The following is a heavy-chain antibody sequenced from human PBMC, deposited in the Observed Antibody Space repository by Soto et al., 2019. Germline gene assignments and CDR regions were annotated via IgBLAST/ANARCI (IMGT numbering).Heavy chain of an antibody. CDR2: IYYSGST. CDR1: GYSISSSNW. V-gene: IGHV4-28*01. J-gene: IGHJ6*02. Sequence: SETLSLTCAVSGYSISSSNWWGWIRQPPGKGLEWIGYIYYSGSTYYNPSLKSRVTMSVDTSKNQFSLKVGSVTAADTAVYYCASSSLYGMDVWGQGTTVTVSS. CDR3: ASSSLYGMDV.